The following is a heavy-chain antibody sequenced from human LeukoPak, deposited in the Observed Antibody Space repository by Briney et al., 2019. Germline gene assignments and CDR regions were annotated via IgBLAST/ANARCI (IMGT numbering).Heavy chain of an antibody. D-gene: IGHD6-13*01. V-gene: IGHV4-38-2*02. CDR2: IYHSGST. CDR3: ARDPRPSSSWTLDAFDI. CDR1: GYSISSGYY. J-gene: IGHJ3*02. Sequence: NPSETLSLTCTVSGYSISSGYYWGWIRQPPGKGLEWIGSIYHSGSTYYNPSLKSRVTISVDTSKNQFSLKLSSVTAADTAVYYCARDPRPSSSWTLDAFDIWGQGTMVTVSS.